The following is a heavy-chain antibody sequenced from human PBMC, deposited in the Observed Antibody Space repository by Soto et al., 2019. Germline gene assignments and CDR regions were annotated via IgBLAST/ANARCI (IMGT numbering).Heavy chain of an antibody. CDR1: GFTFDDYA. D-gene: IGHD3-10*01. J-gene: IGHJ3*02. CDR3: ARDPTMEAFDI. CDR2: IYYSGST. V-gene: IGHV4-31*02. Sequence: VQLVESGGGLVQPGRSLRLSCAASGFTFDDYAMHWVRQAPGKGLEWIGYIYYSGSTYYNPSLKSRVTISVDTSKNQFSLKLSSVTAADTAVYYCARDPTMEAFDIWGQGTMVTVSS.